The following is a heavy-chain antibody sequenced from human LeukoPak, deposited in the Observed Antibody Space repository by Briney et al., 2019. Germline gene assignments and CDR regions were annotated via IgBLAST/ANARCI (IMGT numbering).Heavy chain of an antibody. CDR1: GFTFDDYA. CDR2: ISWNSGSI. Sequence: GGSLRLSCAASGFTFDDYAMHWVRQAPGRGLEWVSGISWNSGSIGYADPVKGRFTISRDNAKNSLYLQMKSLRAEDTAVYYCARDSEQWLPVDDAFDIWGQGTMVTVSS. J-gene: IGHJ3*02. CDR3: ARDSEQWLPVDDAFDI. D-gene: IGHD6-19*01. V-gene: IGHV3-9*01.